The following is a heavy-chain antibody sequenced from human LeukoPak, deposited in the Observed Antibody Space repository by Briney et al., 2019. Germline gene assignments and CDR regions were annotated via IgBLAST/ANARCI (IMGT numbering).Heavy chain of an antibody. Sequence: PGGSLRLSCAASGFTFSSYGMHWVRQAPGKGLEWVAVILYDGSNKYYADSVKGRFTISRDNSKNTLYLQMNSLRAEDTAVYYCAGLNAFDIWGQGTMVTVSS. CDR1: GFTFSSYG. J-gene: IGHJ3*02. V-gene: IGHV3-30*03. CDR3: AGLNAFDI. CDR2: ILYDGSNK.